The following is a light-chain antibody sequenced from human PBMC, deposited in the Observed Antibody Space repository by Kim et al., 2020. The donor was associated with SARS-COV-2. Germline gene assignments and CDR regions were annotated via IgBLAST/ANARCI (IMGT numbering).Light chain of an antibody. Sequence: ILMTQSPATLSVSLGEGATLSCRAGHSVGSNLAWYQQKPGQAPRLLMYDASTRAAGVPARFSGRGFGTDFTLTISRLQSDDFAVYYCQQYENRSPITFGQGTRLEIK. CDR2: DAS. CDR3: QQYENRSPIT. J-gene: IGKJ5*01. V-gene: IGKV3D-15*01. CDR1: HSVGSN.